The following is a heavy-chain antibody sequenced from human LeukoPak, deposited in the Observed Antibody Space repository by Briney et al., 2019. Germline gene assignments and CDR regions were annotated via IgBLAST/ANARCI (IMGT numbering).Heavy chain of an antibody. CDR1: GFTFSNYG. V-gene: IGHV3-23*01. CDR2: ISGSGGST. D-gene: IGHD3-22*01. CDR3: AKTLESYYDSSGYYNPPFDY. J-gene: IGHJ4*02. Sequence: PGGTLRLSCTASGFTFSNYGMSWVRPAPGKGLEWVSAISGSGGSTYYADSVKGRFTISRDNSKNTLYLQMNSLRAEDTAVYYCAKTLESYYDSSGYYNPPFDYWGQGTLVTVSS.